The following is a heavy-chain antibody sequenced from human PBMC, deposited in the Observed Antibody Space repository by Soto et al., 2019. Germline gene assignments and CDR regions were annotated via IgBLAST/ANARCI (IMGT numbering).Heavy chain of an antibody. CDR3: ARGYSRIAAQLDY. D-gene: IGHD6-25*01. J-gene: IGHJ4*02. CDR2: IYYSGST. V-gene: IGHV4-30-4*01. CDR1: GGSISSGDYY. Sequence: PSETLSLTCTVSGGSISSGDYYWSWIRQPPGKGLEWIGYIYYSGSTYYNPSLKSRVTISVDTSKNQFSLKLSSVTAADTAVYYCARGYSRIAAQLDYWGQGTLVTVS.